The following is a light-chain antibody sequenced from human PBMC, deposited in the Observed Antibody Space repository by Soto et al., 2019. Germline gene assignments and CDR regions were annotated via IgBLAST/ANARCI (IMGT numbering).Light chain of an antibody. CDR1: SRDVGAYSS. CDR2: EVT. V-gene: IGLV2-8*01. CDR3: SAHAGSNNYV. Sequence: QSVLTQPPSASGSPGQSVTVSCAGTSRDVGAYSSVAWYQQHPGKAPKLIIYEVTKRPSGVPDRFSGARSGNTAFLTVSGLQADDEADYYCSAHAGSNNYVFGTGTKVPS. J-gene: IGLJ1*01.